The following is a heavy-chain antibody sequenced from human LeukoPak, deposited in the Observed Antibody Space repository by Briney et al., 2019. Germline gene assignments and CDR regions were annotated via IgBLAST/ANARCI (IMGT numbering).Heavy chain of an antibody. CDR1: GFPFSIYA. Sequence: PGGSLRLSCAASGFPFSIYALIWVPQAPGKGLECVSSISSSSSYIYYADSVKGRFTISRDNAKNSLYLQMNSLRAEDTAVYYCASVNWSWGQGTLVTVSS. V-gene: IGHV3-21*01. D-gene: IGHD1-1*01. CDR2: ISSSSSYI. CDR3: ASVNWS. J-gene: IGHJ4*02.